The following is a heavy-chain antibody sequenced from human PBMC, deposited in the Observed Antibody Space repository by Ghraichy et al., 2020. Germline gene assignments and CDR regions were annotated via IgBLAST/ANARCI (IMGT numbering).Heavy chain of an antibody. CDR1: GGTFSTSG. D-gene: IGHD5-12*01. J-gene: IGHJ6*03. CDR2: IIPMFGTP. V-gene: IGHV1-69*13. Sequence: SVKVSCKASGGTFSTSGISWVRQAPGLGLEWMGGIIPMFGTPNYAKKFQGRVTITADESTSTAYMELSSLRSEDTAVYYCARNIVATISLDYYYYYMDVWGKGTTVTVS. CDR3: ARNIVATISLDYYYYYMDV.